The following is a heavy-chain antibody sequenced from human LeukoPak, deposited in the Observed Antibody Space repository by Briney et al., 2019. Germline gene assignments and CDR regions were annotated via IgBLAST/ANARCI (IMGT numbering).Heavy chain of an antibody. J-gene: IGHJ4*02. CDR1: GGSISTSNSY. Sequence: SETLSLTCAVSGGSISTSNSYWGCIRHPPGKGREWIGSIYYSGSTYYNPSLKSRVTISVDTSKNQFSLKLSSVTAADTAVYYCATVAGTFRDYWGQGTLVTVSS. V-gene: IGHV4-39*07. D-gene: IGHD6-19*01. CDR3: ATVAGTFRDY. CDR2: IYYSGST.